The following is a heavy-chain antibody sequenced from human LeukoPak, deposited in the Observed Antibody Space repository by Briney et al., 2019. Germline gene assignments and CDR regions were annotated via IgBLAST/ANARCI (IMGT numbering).Heavy chain of an antibody. J-gene: IGHJ2*01. CDR3: ARDRGSGYYDSSGYSPGYFDL. V-gene: IGHV4-59*01. Sequence: SETLSLTCTVSGGSISSYYWSWIRQPPGKGLEWIGYIYYSGSTYYNPSLKSRVTISVDTSKNQFSLKLSSVTAADTAVYYCARDRGSGYYDSSGYSPGYFDLWGRGTLVTVSS. D-gene: IGHD3-22*01. CDR2: IYYSGST. CDR1: GGSISSYY.